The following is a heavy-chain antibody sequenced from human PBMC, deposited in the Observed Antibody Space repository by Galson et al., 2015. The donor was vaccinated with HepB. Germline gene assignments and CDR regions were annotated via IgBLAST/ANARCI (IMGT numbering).Heavy chain of an antibody. CDR1: GFTFSNAW. CDR3: ARVSSSLFDY. V-gene: IGHV3-53*04. J-gene: IGHJ4*02. D-gene: IGHD6-13*01. Sequence: SLRLSCAASGFTFSNAWMNWVRQAPGKGLEWVSVIYSGGSTYYADSVKGRFTISRHNSKNTLYLQMNSLRAEDTAVYYCARVSSSLFDYWGQGTLVTVSS. CDR2: IYSGGST.